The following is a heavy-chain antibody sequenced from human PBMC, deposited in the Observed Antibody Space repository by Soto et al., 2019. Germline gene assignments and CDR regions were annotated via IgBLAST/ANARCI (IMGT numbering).Heavy chain of an antibody. CDR2: IRGSGDST. V-gene: IGHV3-23*01. D-gene: IGHD1-26*01. CDR3: ALRKTGSYFDY. Sequence: GGSLRLSCEGSGFTFSTYAMSWVRQAPGKGLEWVSAIRGSGDSTFYADSVKGRLTLSRDNSKSTRYLQMSTLRAEDTALYYCALRKTGSYFDYWGKGCLGT. CDR1: GFTFSTYA. J-gene: IGHJ4*02.